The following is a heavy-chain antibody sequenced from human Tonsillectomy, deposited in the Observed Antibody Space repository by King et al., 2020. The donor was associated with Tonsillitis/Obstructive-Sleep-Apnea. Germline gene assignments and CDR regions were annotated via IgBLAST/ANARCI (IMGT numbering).Heavy chain of an antibody. CDR1: GGSISSYC. CDR3: ARDSGYYDILTGYYNFGWFDP. V-gene: IGHV4-59*01. D-gene: IGHD3-9*01. Sequence: QLQESGPGLVKPSETLSLTCTVSGGSISSYCWSWIRQPPGKGLEWIGYFYYSGSTNYNPSLKSRVTISVDTSKNQFSLKLSSVTAADTAVYFCARDSGYYDILTGYYNFGWFDPWGQGTLVTVSS. J-gene: IGHJ5*02. CDR2: FYYSGST.